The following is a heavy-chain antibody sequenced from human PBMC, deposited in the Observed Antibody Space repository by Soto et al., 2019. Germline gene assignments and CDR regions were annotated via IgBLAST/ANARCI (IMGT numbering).Heavy chain of an antibody. Sequence: PSETLSLTCTVSGGSISSYYWSWIRQPPGKGLEWIGYIYYSGSTNYNPSLKSRVTISVDTSKNQFSLKLSSVTAADTAMYYCARSISKGIPGLAHDYWGQGTLVTVS. V-gene: IGHV4-59*08. D-gene: IGHD3-9*01. CDR1: GGSISSYY. J-gene: IGHJ4*02. CDR2: IYYSGST. CDR3: ARSISKGIPGLAHDY.